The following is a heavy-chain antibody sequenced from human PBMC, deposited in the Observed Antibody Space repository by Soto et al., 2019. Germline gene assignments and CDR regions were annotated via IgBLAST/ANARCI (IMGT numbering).Heavy chain of an antibody. CDR2: INHSGST. CDR3: ARRAQWLVK. V-gene: IGHV4-34*01. J-gene: IGHJ4*02. CDR1: GGSFSGYY. Sequence: QVQLQQWGAGLLKPSETLSLTCAVYGGSFSGYYWSWIRQPPGKGLEWIGEINHSGSTNYNPSLKSRVTISVDTSKYQFSLKLSSVTAADTAVYSCARRAQWLVKWGQGTLVTVSS. D-gene: IGHD6-19*01.